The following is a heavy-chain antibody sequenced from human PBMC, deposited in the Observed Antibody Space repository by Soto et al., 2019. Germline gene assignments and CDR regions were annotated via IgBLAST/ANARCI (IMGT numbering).Heavy chain of an antibody. CDR3: AKDAPRYCSGGSCFEYYMDV. J-gene: IGHJ6*03. CDR1: GFTFSSYG. CDR2: ISYDGSNK. V-gene: IGHV3-30*18. D-gene: IGHD2-15*01. Sequence: GGSLRLSCAASGFTFSSYGMHWVRQAPGKGLEWVAVISYDGSNKYYADSVKGRFTISRDNSKNTLYLQMNSLRAEDTAVYYCAKDAPRYCSGGSCFEYYMDVWGKGTTVTGSS.